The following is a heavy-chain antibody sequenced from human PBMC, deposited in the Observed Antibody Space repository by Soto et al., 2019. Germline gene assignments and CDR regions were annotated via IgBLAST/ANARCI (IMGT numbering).Heavy chain of an antibody. D-gene: IGHD4-17*01. J-gene: IGHJ1*01. CDR3: IFSGSTVTTYGYFKH. Sequence: EVQLVETGGGLIQPGGSLRLSCAASGFTVSSNYMSWVRQAPGKGLEWVSVIYSGGSTYYADSVKGRFTISRDNSKNTLYLQMNSLRAEDTAVYYCIFSGSTVTTYGYFKHWGQGTLVTVAS. CDR1: GFTVSSNY. V-gene: IGHV3-53*02. CDR2: IYSGGST.